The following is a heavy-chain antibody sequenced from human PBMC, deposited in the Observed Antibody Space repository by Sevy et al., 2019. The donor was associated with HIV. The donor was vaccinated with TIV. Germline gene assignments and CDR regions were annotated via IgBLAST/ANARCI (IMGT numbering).Heavy chain of an antibody. CDR2: ISGSGGST. CDR1: GFTFRSYA. V-gene: IGHV3-23*01. Sequence: GGCLRLSCAASGFTFRSYAMSWVRQAPGKGLEWVSAISGSGGSTYYADSVKGRFTISRDNSKNTVYLQMNSLRAEDTALYYCAKEDYEGFNYWGQGTLVTVSS. CDR3: AKEDYEGFNY. J-gene: IGHJ4*02. D-gene: IGHD3-16*01.